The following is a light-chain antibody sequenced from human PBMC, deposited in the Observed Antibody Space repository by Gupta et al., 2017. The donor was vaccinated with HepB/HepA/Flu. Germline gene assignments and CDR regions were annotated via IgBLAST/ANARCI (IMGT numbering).Light chain of an antibody. J-gene: IGLJ1*01. CDR3: YSTDSSGNRRGV. V-gene: IGLV3-10*01. CDR2: EDS. CDR1: ALPKKY. Sequence: SYELPQPPSKSVSAGQTARTNCPGDALPKKYADWYQQKSGQAPVLVIYEDSKRPSGIPERFSGSSSGTMATLTISGAQVEDEADYYCYSTDSSGNRRGVFGTGTKVTVL.